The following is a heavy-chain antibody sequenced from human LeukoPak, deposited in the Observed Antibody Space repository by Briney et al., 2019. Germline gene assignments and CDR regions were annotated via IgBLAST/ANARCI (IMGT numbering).Heavy chain of an antibody. CDR1: GGSISSPISY. J-gene: IGHJ4*02. CDR2: VLHSGAT. Sequence: PSETLSLTCTVSGGSISSPISYWGWIRQPPGKGLEWIATVLHSGATFYSPSLEGRLTISIDTSTNQFSLKMTSMTAADTAVYYCARRIVRVIDAFDYWGQGALVTVSS. V-gene: IGHV4-39*01. D-gene: IGHD1-26*01. CDR3: ARRIVRVIDAFDY.